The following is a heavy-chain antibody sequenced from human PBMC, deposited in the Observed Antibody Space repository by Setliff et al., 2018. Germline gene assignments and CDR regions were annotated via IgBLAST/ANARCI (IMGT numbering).Heavy chain of an antibody. J-gene: IGHJ3*01. CDR3: TRHEDRNKCTSSSCYRENDAFDV. CDR2: IYPGDSDT. CDR1: GYIFTNHW. V-gene: IGHV5-51*01. Sequence: GESLTISCKASGYIFTNHWIGWVRQMPGKGLEWMGVIYPGDSDTRYSPSFQGQVTISADKSINTAYLQWSSLKASDTAIYYCTRHEDRNKCTSSSCYRENDAFDVWG. D-gene: IGHD2-2*01.